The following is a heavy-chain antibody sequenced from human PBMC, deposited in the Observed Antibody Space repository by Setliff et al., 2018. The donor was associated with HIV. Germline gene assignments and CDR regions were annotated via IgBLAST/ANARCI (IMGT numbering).Heavy chain of an antibody. CDR1: GYSLTSGYY. Sequence: SETLSLTCGVSGYSLTSGYYWGWIRQPPGKGLEWIGSIHDSGRTYYNPSLKSRVTISVDTSKNQFSLKLSSVTAADTAVYYCARDLRGHSSSSGIDYWGQGTLVTVSS. V-gene: IGHV4-38-2*02. CDR3: ARDLRGHSSSSGIDY. CDR2: IHDSGRT. J-gene: IGHJ4*02. D-gene: IGHD6-6*01.